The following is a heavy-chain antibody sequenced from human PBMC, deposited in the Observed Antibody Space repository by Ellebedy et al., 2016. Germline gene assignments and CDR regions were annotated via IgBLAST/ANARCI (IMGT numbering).Heavy chain of an antibody. J-gene: IGHJ4*02. CDR2: ITHSGTT. CDR1: GGSFSDYS. Sequence: SETLSLTXAVYGGSFSDYSWSWIRQPPGKGLEWIGEITHSGTTKYNPSLNSRVTISIDTSKSQFSLKVTSVTAADTAVYYCARVGATVDWGQGTLVTVSS. CDR3: ARVGATVD. V-gene: IGHV4-34*01. D-gene: IGHD1-26*01.